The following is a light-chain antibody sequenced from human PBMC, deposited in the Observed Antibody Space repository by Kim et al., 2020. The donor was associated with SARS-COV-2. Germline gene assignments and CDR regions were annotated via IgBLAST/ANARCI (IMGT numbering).Light chain of an antibody. CDR1: NIGSKN. V-gene: IGLV3-9*01. CDR2: SDS. J-gene: IGLJ2*01. Sequence: SYELTQPLSVSVALGQTASITCGGNNIGSKNVDWYQQKPGQAPVLVIYSDSNRPSGIPERFSGSNSGNTATLTISRAQAGDEADYYCQVWDSSTAKVFGGGTQLTVL. CDR3: QVWDSSTAKV.